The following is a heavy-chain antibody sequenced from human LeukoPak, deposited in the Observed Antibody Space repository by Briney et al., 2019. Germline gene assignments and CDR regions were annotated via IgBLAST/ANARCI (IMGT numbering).Heavy chain of an antibody. J-gene: IGHJ5*02. V-gene: IGHV4-4*07. CDR1: ADSITGYS. D-gene: IGHD3-10*01. Sequence: LETLSLTCTVSADSITGYSWSWIRQPAGKGLEWIGRIYSSGTINYNPSLETRVTVSVDTSKRQLTLKLTYETAADTAVYYCARGFTLVPGSYGWFDPWGQGALVTVSS. CDR2: IYSSGTI. CDR3: ARGFTLVPGSYGWFDP.